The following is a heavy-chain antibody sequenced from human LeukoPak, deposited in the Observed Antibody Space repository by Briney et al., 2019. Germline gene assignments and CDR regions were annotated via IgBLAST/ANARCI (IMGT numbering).Heavy chain of an antibody. Sequence: PGGSLRLSCAASGFTFSSYEMNWVRQAPGKGLEWVSYISSSGSTIYYADSVKGRFTISRDNAKNSLYLQMNSLRAQDTAVYYCAELGITMIGGVWGKGTTVTISS. CDR3: AELGITMIGGV. CDR1: GFTFSSYE. D-gene: IGHD3-10*02. V-gene: IGHV3-48*03. CDR2: ISSSGSTI. J-gene: IGHJ6*04.